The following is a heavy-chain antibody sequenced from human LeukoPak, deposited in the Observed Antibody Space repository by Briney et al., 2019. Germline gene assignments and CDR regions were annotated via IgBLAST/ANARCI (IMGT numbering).Heavy chain of an antibody. CDR3: ARSPLYSSSFGPPEYGMDV. V-gene: IGHV3-7*01. CDR1: GFTFSSYW. Sequence: QPGGSLRLSCAASGFTFSSYWMSWVRQAPGKGLEWVANIKQDGSQKYYVDSVKGRFSISRDNAKNSLYLQMNSLRAGDTAVYYCARSPLYSSSFGPPEYGMDVWGQGTTVTVSS. D-gene: IGHD6-13*01. J-gene: IGHJ6*02. CDR2: IKQDGSQK.